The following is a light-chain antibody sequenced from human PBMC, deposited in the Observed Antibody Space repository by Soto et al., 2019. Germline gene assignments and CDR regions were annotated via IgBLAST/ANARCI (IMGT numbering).Light chain of an antibody. J-gene: IGLJ2*01. CDR3: SSYTSSNTVV. CDR2: EVS. CDR1: SSDVGGYNY. Sequence: QSALTQPASVSGSPGPSITISCTGTSSDVGGYNYVSWYQQHPGKAPKLMIYEVSNRPSGVSNRFSGSKSGNTASLTISGLQAEDEADYYCSSYTSSNTVVFGGGTKLTVL. V-gene: IGLV2-14*01.